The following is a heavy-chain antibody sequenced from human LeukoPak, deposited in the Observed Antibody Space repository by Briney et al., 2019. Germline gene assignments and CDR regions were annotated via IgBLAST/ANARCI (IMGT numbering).Heavy chain of an antibody. J-gene: IGHJ4*02. D-gene: IGHD2-8*02. V-gene: IGHV3-48*03. CDR2: ISSSGSTI. CDR1: GFTFSSYE. CDR3: AREGRSGGIDY. Sequence: GGSLRLSCAASGFTFSSYEMNWVRQAPGKGLEWVSYISSSGSTIYYADSVKGRFTISRDNAKNSLYLQMNSLRAEDTAVYYCAREGRSGGIDYWGQGTLVTVFS.